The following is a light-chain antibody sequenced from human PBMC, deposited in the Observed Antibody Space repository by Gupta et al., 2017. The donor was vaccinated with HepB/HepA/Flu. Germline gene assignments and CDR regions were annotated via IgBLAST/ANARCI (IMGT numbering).Light chain of an antibody. CDR1: QSVSSF. Sequence: EIVLTQSPATLSLSPGERATLSCRASQSVSSFLGWYQQKPGQAPRLLIYDASNRATGIPARFSASGSGTDFTLTISSLEPEDFAVYYCQQRSNGLTFGGGTRVEIK. V-gene: IGKV3-11*01. CDR2: DAS. J-gene: IGKJ4*01. CDR3: QQRSNGLT.